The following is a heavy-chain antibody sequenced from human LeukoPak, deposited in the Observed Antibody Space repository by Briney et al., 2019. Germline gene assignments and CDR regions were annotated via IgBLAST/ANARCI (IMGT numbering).Heavy chain of an antibody. CDR1: GVSISSSNSY. D-gene: IGHD3/OR15-3a*01. V-gene: IGHV4-39*01. CDR2: IYYSGNT. J-gene: IGHJ4*02. CDR3: ARQTGSGLFILP. Sequence: PSETLSLTCTVSGVSISSSNSYWGWIRQPPGKGLEWIGSIYYSGNTYYNASFKSQVSISIDTSKNQFSLRLTSVTAAGTAVYYCARQTGSGLFILPGGQGTLVTVSS.